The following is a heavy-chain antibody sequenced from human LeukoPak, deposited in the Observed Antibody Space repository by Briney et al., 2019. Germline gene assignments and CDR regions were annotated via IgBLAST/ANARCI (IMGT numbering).Heavy chain of an antibody. CDR3: ARDGRERSQFEY. Sequence: GGSLRLSCAASGFTFDDYGMSWVRQAPGKGLEWVSYISSSYSTTNYADSVKGRFTISRDNAKNSLYLQMNSLRAEDTAVYYCARDGRERSQFEYWGQGTLVTVSS. D-gene: IGHD1-26*01. V-gene: IGHV3-48*04. CDR1: GFTFDDYG. J-gene: IGHJ4*02. CDR2: ISSSYSTT.